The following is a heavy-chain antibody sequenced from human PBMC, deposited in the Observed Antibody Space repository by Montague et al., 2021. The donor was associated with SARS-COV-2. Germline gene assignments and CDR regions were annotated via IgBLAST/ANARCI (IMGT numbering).Heavy chain of an antibody. Sequence: PALVKPTQTLTLTCTFSGFSLRTAGTCVSWIRQPPGKAPQWLARIDWDGNKYYSRTLETRVSISTDTAKTQVVLTMTNVDPMDTATYYCARLSGVAPRCYDKGMDVWGQGTAVTVSS. V-gene: IGHV2-70*11. CDR3: ARLSGVAPRCYDKGMDV. CDR1: GFSLRTAGTC. J-gene: IGHJ6*02. D-gene: IGHD7-27*01. CDR2: IDWDGNK.